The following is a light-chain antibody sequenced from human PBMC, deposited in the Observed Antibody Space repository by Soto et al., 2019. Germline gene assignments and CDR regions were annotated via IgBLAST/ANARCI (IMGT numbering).Light chain of an antibody. CDR2: DAS. Sequence: EIVLTQSPATLSLSPGERATLSCRASQSVSSYLAWYQQKPGQAPRLLIYDASNRATGIPGRFSGSGSGRDFPITISILEPEDFAVYYCQQRSNWPPITFGQGTRLEIK. V-gene: IGKV3-11*02. CDR1: QSVSSY. J-gene: IGKJ5*01. CDR3: QQRSNWPPIT.